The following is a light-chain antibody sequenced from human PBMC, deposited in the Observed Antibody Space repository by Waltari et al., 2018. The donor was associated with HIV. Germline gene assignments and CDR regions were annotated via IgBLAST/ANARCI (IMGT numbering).Light chain of an antibody. CDR1: SPYMRSHH. CDR3: ATWTDSLSGVV. Sequence: QSVLTQSPAASGTPGQRATTEGPESSPYMRSHHGYWYQQLPGTAPKLLLYRNNQRPSGVPDRFSGSKSGTSASLAISGLRSEDEAHYYCATWTDSLSGVVFGGGTKLRVL. J-gene: IGLJ2*01. CDR2: RNN. V-gene: IGLV1-47*01.